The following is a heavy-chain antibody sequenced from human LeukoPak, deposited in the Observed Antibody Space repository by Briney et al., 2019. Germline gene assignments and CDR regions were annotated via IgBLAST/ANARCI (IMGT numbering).Heavy chain of an antibody. D-gene: IGHD1-26*01. CDR3: ARDRSGSYYRFDY. J-gene: IGHJ4*02. CDR2: IYYSGST. Sequence: SETLSLTCTVSGGSISSYYWSWIRQPPGKGLEWIGYIYYSGSTNYNPSLKSRVTISVDTSKNQFSLKLSSVTAADTAVYYCARDRSGSYYRFDYWGQRTLVTVSS. V-gene: IGHV4-59*01. CDR1: GGSISSYY.